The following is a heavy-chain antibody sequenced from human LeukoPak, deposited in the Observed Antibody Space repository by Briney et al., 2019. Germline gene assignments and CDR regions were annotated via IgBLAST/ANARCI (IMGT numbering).Heavy chain of an antibody. J-gene: IGHJ4*02. V-gene: IGHV4-59*12. CDR3: ARGSDVAAAGTSHFDY. CDR1: GGSISSYY. D-gene: IGHD6-13*01. Sequence: ASETLSLTCTVSGGSISSYYWSWIRQPPGKGLEWIGYIYYSGSTYYNPSLKSRVTISVDRSKNQFSLKLSSVTAADTAVYYCARGSDVAAAGTSHFDYWGQGTLVTVSS. CDR2: IYYSGST.